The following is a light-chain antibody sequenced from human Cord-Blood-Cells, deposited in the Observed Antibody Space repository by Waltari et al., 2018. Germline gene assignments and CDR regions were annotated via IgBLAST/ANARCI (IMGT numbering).Light chain of an antibody. CDR3: QQYNSYMYT. CDR2: DAS. CDR1: QGISSW. V-gene: IGKV1-5*01. Sequence: DIQMTQSPSTLSASVGDRVTITCRASQGISSWLAWYQQKPGKAPKLLIYDASSLESGVPSRFSGSGSGTEFTLTISSLQPDDFATYYCQQYNSYMYTFGQGTKLEIK. J-gene: IGKJ2*01.